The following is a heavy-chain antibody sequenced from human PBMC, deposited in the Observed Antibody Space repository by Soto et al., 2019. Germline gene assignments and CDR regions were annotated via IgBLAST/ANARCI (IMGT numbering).Heavy chain of an antibody. CDR1: GFTFNSYA. D-gene: IGHD2-15*01. CDR3: AKAQCGRAYYGMDV. CDR2: ISGSGDTT. V-gene: IGHV3-23*01. J-gene: IGHJ6*02. Sequence: GGSLRLSCAASGFTFNSYAMNWIRQAPGKGLDWVSAISGSGDTTYYADSVKGRFTISRDNSKDTLSLHMHSLRVDDTAVYYCAKAQCGRAYYGMDVWGQGTKVTVSS.